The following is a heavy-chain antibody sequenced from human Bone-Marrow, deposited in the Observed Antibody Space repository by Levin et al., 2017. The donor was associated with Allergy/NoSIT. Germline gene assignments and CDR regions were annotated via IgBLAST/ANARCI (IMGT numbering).Heavy chain of an antibody. CDR3: VKDTGSDRFEGNFAMDV. D-gene: IGHD2-21*01. J-gene: IGHJ6*02. V-gene: IGHV3-9*01. CDR2: IRWDSGHL. CDR1: GFVFDDFA. Sequence: TGGSLRLSCAASGFVFDDFAMHWVRQVPGQGLEWVAGIRWDSGHLDYADSVKGRFAISRDNAKNSLFLQMNSLRAEDTALYYCVKDTGSDRFEGNFAMDVWGQGTTVTVSS.